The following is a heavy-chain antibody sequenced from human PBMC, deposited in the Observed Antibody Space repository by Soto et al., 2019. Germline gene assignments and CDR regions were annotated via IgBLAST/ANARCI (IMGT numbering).Heavy chain of an antibody. D-gene: IGHD6-6*01. CDR1: GFSFTGYY. Sequence: EKVSCKASGFSFTGYYIHWLRQAPGQGLEWMGWINAHSGGTEYAQKFQGRVTLTRDTSIATAYLTLTSLTSDDTALYYCAKDLTRQLAYWLDPWGQGTQVTVSS. J-gene: IGHJ5*02. CDR2: INAHSGGT. V-gene: IGHV1-2*02. CDR3: AKDLTRQLAYWLDP.